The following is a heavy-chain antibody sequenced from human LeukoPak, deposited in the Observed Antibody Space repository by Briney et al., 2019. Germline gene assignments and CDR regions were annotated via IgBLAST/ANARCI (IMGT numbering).Heavy chain of an antibody. V-gene: IGHV3-43*01. CDR1: GFTFDDYT. J-gene: IGHJ6*03. CDR2: ISWDGGST. D-gene: IGHD1-14*01. CDR3: AKGEPLAYYYYYYVDV. Sequence: GGSLRLSCAASGFTFDDYTMHWVRQAPGKGLEWVSLISWDGGSTYYADSVKGRFTISRDNSKNSLYLQMNSLRTEDTALYYCAKGEPLAYYYYYYVDVWGKGTTVTVSS.